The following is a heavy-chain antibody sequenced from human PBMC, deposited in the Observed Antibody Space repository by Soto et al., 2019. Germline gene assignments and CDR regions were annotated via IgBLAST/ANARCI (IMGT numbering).Heavy chain of an antibody. D-gene: IGHD4-17*01. Sequence: QVQLVQSGAEVKKPGASVKVSCKASGYTFTSYYMHWVRQAPGQGLEWMGIINPSGGSTSYAQKFQGRVTMTRDTSTSTVYMELSSLRSEDTAVYYCARGKVIYAYGGNGDAFDIWGQGTMVTVSS. CDR3: ARGKVIYAYGGNGDAFDI. V-gene: IGHV1-46*01. J-gene: IGHJ3*02. CDR1: GYTFTSYY. CDR2: INPSGGST.